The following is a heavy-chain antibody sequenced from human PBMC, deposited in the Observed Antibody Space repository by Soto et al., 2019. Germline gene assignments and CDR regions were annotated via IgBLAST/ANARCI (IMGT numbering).Heavy chain of an antibody. CDR2: IYYSGST. D-gene: IGHD1-20*01. CDR3: ASERYYGMGV. J-gene: IGHJ6*04. V-gene: IGHV4-59*01. Sequence: SETLSLTCTVSGGSISSYYWSWIRQPPGKGLEWIGNIYYSGSTNYNPSLKSRVTISVDTSKNQFSLKLSSVTAADTAVYYCASERYYGMGVWDRGTRITVSS. CDR1: GGSISSYY.